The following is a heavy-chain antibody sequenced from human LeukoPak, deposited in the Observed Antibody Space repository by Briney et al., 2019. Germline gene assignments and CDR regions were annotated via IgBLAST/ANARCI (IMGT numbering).Heavy chain of an antibody. CDR3: ARSEVDYYDSSSLSYYYYYMDV. D-gene: IGHD3-22*01. V-gene: IGHV4-59*01. CDR2: IYYSGST. J-gene: IGHJ6*03. CDR1: GGSISRYY. Sequence: SETLSLTCTVSGGSISRYYCSWIRQPPGKGLEWIGYIYYSGSTNYNPSLKSRVTISVDTSKNQFSLKLSSVTAADTAVYYCARSEVDYYDSSSLSYYYYYMDVWGKGTTVTVSS.